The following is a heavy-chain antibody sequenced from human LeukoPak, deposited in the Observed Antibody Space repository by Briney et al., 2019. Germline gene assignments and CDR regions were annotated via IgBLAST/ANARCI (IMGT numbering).Heavy chain of an antibody. Sequence: GGSLRVSCAASGFTFSTYWMSWVRQAPGKGLEWVANIKQDGSEKYYVDSVKGRFTISRDNTKNSPSLQMNSLRVEDTAVYYCARGGFYTDPDAFDVWGQGTMVTVSS. J-gene: IGHJ3*01. CDR2: IKQDGSEK. CDR1: GFTFSTYW. V-gene: IGHV3-7*04. CDR3: ARGGFYTDPDAFDV. D-gene: IGHD2/OR15-2a*01.